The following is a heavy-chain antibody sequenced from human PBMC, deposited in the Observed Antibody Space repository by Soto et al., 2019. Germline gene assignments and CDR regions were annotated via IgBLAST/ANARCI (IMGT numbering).Heavy chain of an antibody. CDR3: AKVSVVVPATWEGDYYYGMDV. J-gene: IGHJ6*02. CDR2: ISYDGSNK. Sequence: QVQLVESGGGVVQPGRSLRLSCAASGFTFSSYGMHWVRQAPGKGLEWVAVISYDGSNKYYADSVKGRFTISRDNSKNTLYLQMNSLRAEDTAVYYCAKVSVVVPATWEGDYYYGMDVWGQGTTVTVSS. CDR1: GFTFSSYG. D-gene: IGHD2-15*01. V-gene: IGHV3-30*18.